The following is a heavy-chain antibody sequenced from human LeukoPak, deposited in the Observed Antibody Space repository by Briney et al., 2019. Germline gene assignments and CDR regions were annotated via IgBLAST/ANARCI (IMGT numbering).Heavy chain of an antibody. J-gene: IGHJ6*03. D-gene: IGHD6-6*01. CDR1: GYTFTGYY. CDR3: AIKTNEYSSSYDYYYYMDV. CDR2: INPNSGGT. Sequence: ASVKVSCKASGYTFTGYYMHWVRQAPGQGLEWMGWINPNSGGTNYAQKFQGRVTITTDESTSTAYMELSSLRSEDTAVYYCAIKTNEYSSSYDYYYYMDVWGKGTTVTVSS. V-gene: IGHV1-2*02.